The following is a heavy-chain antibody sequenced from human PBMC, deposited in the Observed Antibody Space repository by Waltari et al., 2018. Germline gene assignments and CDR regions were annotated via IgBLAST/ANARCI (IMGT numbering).Heavy chain of an antibody. Sequence: QVQLQESGPGLVKPSETLSLTCAVSGYSISSGYYWGWIRQPPGKGLEWIGRSYHSGSTYYHPSLKCRVTISVDTSKNQFSLKLGSVTAADTAVDYCARVVSLPCVIITFGGVIYYFDYWGQGTLVTVSS. CDR1: GYSISSGYY. J-gene: IGHJ4*02. CDR3: ARVVSLPCVIITFGGVIYYFDY. V-gene: IGHV4-38-2*01. CDR2: SYHSGST. D-gene: IGHD3-16*02.